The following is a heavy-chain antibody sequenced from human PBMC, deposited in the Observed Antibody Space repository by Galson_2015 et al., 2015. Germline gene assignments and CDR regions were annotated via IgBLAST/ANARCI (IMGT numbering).Heavy chain of an antibody. CDR2: IYNSGST. J-gene: IGHJ6*03. V-gene: IGHV4-39*01. CDR1: GDSISSSSFF. CDR3: ARRGPYCDINSCSPYMDV. D-gene: IGHD2-2*01. Sequence: SESLSLTCTVSGDSISSSSFFWGWIRQPPGKGLEWIGSIYNSGSTFYNPSLKSRLTISPDTSRNQFSLRLNSVTAADAAVYYCARRGPYCDINSCSPYMDVWGKGTTVTVSS.